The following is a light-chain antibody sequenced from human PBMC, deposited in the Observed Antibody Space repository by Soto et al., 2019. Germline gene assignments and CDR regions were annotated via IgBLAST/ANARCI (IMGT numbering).Light chain of an antibody. V-gene: IGLV3-21*04. Sequence: SYELTQPPSVSVAPGKTASISFGGNNIGSKGVHWYQQKPGQAPVLVIYSDTDLPPVIPERFSGSNSATLATLTIGSVVAVYEAEYYCQVWDSGSAHVVFGGGTKVTVL. CDR2: SDT. CDR1: NIGSKG. CDR3: QVWDSGSAHVV. J-gene: IGLJ2*01.